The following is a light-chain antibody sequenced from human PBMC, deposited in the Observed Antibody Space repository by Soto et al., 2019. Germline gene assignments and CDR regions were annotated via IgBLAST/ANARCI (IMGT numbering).Light chain of an antibody. J-gene: IGLJ2*01. Sequence: QSALTQPRSVSGSPGQSVTISCTGTSSDDGGYNYVSWYQQHPGKAPKLMIYDVSKRPSGVPDRFSGSKSGNTASLTISGLQAEDEADYYCCSYAGSYSVVFGGGTKVTVL. CDR2: DVS. V-gene: IGLV2-11*01. CDR1: SSDDGGYNY. CDR3: CSYAGSYSVV.